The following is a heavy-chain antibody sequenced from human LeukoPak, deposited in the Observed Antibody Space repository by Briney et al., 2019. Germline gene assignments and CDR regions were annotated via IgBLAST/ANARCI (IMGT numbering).Heavy chain of an antibody. Sequence: ASVKVSCKASGYSFTRYYIHWVRRAPGQGLEWMGIINPSGGSTSCAQKFQDRVTMTRDTSTSTVYMELSSLSSEDTAVYYCARAFTSGRRFDYWGQGTLVTVSS. CDR2: INPSGGST. CDR3: ARAFTSGRRFDY. CDR1: GYSFTRYY. D-gene: IGHD2-8*01. V-gene: IGHV1-46*01. J-gene: IGHJ4*02.